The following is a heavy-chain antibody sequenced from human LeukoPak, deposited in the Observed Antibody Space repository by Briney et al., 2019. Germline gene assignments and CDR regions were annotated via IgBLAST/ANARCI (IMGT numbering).Heavy chain of an antibody. CDR1: GFTFSSYE. CDR3: ASRQLWDSSGYYYGGTDY. J-gene: IGHJ4*02. V-gene: IGHV3-48*03. CDR2: ISSSGSTI. D-gene: IGHD3-22*01. Sequence: GGSLRLSCAASGFTFSSYEMNWVRQAPGKGLEWVSYISSSGSTIYYADSVKGRLTISRDNAKNSLYLQMNSLRAEDTAVYYCASRQLWDSSGYYYGGTDYWGQGTLVTVSS.